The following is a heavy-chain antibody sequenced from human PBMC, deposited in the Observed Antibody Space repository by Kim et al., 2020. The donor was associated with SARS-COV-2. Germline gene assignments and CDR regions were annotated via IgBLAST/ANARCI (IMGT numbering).Heavy chain of an antibody. D-gene: IGHD6-19*01. Sequence: YAQKFQGRVTITADESTSTAYMELSSLRSEDTAVYYCARGYYSSGWYGAYWGQGTLVTVSS. J-gene: IGHJ4*02. CDR3: ARGYYSSGWYGAY. V-gene: IGHV1-69*01.